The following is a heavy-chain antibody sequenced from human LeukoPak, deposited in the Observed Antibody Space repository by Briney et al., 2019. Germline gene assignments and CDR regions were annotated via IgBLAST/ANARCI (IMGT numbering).Heavy chain of an antibody. J-gene: IGHJ4*02. Sequence: PGGSLRLPCAASGFTFSSYSMNWVRQAPGKGLEWVSSISSSSSYIYYADSVKGRFTISRDNAKNSLYLQMNSLRAEDTAVYYCARVQYSSSSFDYWGQGTLVTVSS. CDR2: ISSSSSYI. V-gene: IGHV3-21*01. D-gene: IGHD6-13*01. CDR3: ARVQYSSSSFDY. CDR1: GFTFSSYS.